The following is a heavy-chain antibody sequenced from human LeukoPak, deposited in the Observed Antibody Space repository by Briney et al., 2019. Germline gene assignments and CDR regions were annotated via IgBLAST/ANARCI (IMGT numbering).Heavy chain of an antibody. CDR1: GFTFSSYE. V-gene: IGHV3-48*03. CDR2: ISSSGSTI. J-gene: IGHJ4*02. Sequence: GGSLRLSCAASGFTFSSYEMNWVRRAPGKGLEWVSYISSSGSTIYYADSVKGRFTISRDNSKNTLYVQMNSLRAEDTAVYYCAKESMWFGESNPFDYWGQGTLVTVSS. D-gene: IGHD3-10*01. CDR3: AKESMWFGESNPFDY.